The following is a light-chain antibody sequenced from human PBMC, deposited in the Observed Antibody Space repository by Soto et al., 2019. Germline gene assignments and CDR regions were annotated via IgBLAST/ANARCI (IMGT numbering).Light chain of an antibody. V-gene: IGKV3-15*01. CDR2: GAS. J-gene: IGKJ2*01. CDR3: QQYITGPGMYT. CDR1: QSIGIN. Sequence: EIVMTQSPATLSVSPGDRATLSCRASQSIGINLAWYQQKLGQAPRLLIYGASTRATDISARFTGSGYATDFTLTISSLQSEDSGVYYFQQYITGPGMYTFGQGTKLEI.